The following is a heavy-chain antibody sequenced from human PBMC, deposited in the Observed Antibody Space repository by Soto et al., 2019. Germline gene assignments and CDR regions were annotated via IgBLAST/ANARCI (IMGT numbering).Heavy chain of an antibody. CDR1: GYTFTSYG. V-gene: IGHV1-18*01. CDR3: ARSGSLLWFGELFFREIDY. CDR2: ISAYNGNT. J-gene: IGHJ4*02. Sequence: QVQLVQSGAEVKKPGASGKVSCKASGYTFTSYGISWVRQAPGQGLEWMGWISAYNGNTNYAQKLQGRVTMTTDTSTSTAYMELRSLRSDDTAVYYCARSGSLLWFGELFFREIDYWGQGTLVTVSS. D-gene: IGHD3-10*01.